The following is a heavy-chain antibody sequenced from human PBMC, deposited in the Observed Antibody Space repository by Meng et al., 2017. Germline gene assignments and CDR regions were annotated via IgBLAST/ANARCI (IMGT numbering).Heavy chain of an antibody. J-gene: IGHJ3*02. CDR3: ASAAVAEAVAFDI. CDR2: IWYDGSNK. Sequence: GESLKISCAASGFTFSSYGMHWVRQAPGKGLEWVAVIWYDGSNKYYADSVKGRFTISRDNSKNTLYLQMNSLRAEDTAVYYCASAAVAEAVAFDIWGQGTMVTVSS. D-gene: IGHD6-19*01. V-gene: IGHV3-33*01. CDR1: GFTFSSYG.